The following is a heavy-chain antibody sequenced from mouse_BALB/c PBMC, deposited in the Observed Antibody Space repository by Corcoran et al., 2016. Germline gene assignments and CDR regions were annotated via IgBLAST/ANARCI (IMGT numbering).Heavy chain of an antibody. D-gene: IGHD2-4*01. V-gene: IGHV9-3*02. CDR3: ARRITGAY. J-gene: IGHJ3*01. Sequence: QIQLVQSGPELKKPGETVKISCKASGYTFTNYGMNWVKQAPGKGLKWMGWINTNTGEPTYAEEFKGRFAFSLETSASTAYLQINNLKNEDTATYFCARRITGAYWGQGTLVTVSA. CDR2: INTNTGEP. CDR1: GYTFTNYG.